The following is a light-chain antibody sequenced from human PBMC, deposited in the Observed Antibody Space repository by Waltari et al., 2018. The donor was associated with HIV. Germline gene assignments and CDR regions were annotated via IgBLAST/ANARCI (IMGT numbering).Light chain of an antibody. CDR2: AAS. J-gene: IGKJ4*01. CDR1: QTVGGW. Sequence: DVHLTQSPSSVSASIGDRVTITCRASQTVGGWVAWYQQKPGKAPTSLIYAASTLQGGVPSRFSGSGWGTEFTLTISSLQLEDFATYYCQQYHYYPLTFGGGTKVDIK. CDR3: QQYHYYPLT. V-gene: IGKV1D-16*01.